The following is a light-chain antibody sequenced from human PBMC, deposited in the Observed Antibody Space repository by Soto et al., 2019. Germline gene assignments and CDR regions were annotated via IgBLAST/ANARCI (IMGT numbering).Light chain of an antibody. V-gene: IGKV1-9*01. J-gene: IGKJ1*01. Sequence: IPLTQSPSSLSASVGDRVTITCRASPAIASFLAWYQQKPGTAPKLLIYGASTLQSGVPSRFSGSRSGTDYTLTIGSLQPDDFATYYCQQLNGSPWTFGQGTKVEIK. CDR3: QQLNGSPWT. CDR2: GAS. CDR1: PAIASF.